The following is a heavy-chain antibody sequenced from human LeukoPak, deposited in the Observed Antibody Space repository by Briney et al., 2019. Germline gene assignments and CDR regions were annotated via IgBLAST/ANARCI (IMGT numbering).Heavy chain of an antibody. CDR1: GFTFSDYY. CDR3: ARDRMTTVTIDAFDI. CDR2: IGSSGTTI. D-gene: IGHD4-17*01. Sequence: GGSLRLSCAASGFTFSDYYMSWIRQAPGKGLEWVSYIGSSGTTIYYADSVKGRFTISRDNAKNSLFLQMKSLRAEDTAVYYCARDRMTTVTIDAFDIWGQGTMVTVSS. V-gene: IGHV3-11*04. J-gene: IGHJ3*02.